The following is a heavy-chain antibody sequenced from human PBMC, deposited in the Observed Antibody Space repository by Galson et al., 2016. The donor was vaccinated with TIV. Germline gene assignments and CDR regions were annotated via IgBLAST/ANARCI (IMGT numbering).Heavy chain of an antibody. CDR3: AKDLFGGGWYNYFDP. D-gene: IGHD6-19*01. J-gene: IGHJ5*02. Sequence: SLRLSCAASGFTFAHNNMNWVRQAPGKGLEWVAMISHDGTARYYTDSVKGRFTVSRDNSNNMLYLEMNGLRPEDTALYYCAKDLFGGGWYNYFDPWGQGTLVTVSS. CDR2: ISHDGTAR. CDR1: GFTFAHNN. V-gene: IGHV3-30*18.